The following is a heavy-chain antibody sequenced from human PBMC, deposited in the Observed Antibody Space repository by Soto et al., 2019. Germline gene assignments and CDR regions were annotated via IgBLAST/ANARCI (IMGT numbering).Heavy chain of an antibody. Sequence: GGSLRLSCAASGFTFISYWMSWVRQAPGKGLEWVANIKQDGSEKYYVASVKGRFTISRDNAKNSLYLQMNSLRAEDTAVYYCARDLGGYSGYGLDAFDIWGQGTMVTVSS. V-gene: IGHV3-7*01. CDR2: IKQDGSEK. CDR3: ARDLGGYSGYGLDAFDI. CDR1: GFTFISYW. D-gene: IGHD5-12*01. J-gene: IGHJ3*02.